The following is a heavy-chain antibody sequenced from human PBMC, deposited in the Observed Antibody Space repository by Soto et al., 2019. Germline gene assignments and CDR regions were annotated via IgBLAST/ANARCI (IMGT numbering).Heavy chain of an antibody. J-gene: IGHJ3*02. V-gene: IGHV3-9*01. Sequence: PGGSLRLSCAASGFTFDDYAMHWVRQAPGKGLEWVSGISWNSGSIGYADSVKGRFTISRDNAKNSLYLQMNSLRAEDTALYYCEKDYRSGFGEFIDAFDIWGQGTMVTVSS. CDR3: EKDYRSGFGEFIDAFDI. CDR2: ISWNSGSI. D-gene: IGHD3-10*01. CDR1: GFTFDDYA.